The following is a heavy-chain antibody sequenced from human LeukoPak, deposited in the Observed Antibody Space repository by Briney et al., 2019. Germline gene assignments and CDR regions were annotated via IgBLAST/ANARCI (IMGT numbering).Heavy chain of an antibody. CDR2: IIPIFGTA. Sequence: GASVKVSCKASGGTFSSYAISWVRQAPGQGLEWMGGIIPIFGTANYAQKFQGRVTITADESTSTAYMELSSLRSEDTAVYYCARGYRGSGWSPPFDYWGQGTLVTVSS. J-gene: IGHJ4*02. D-gene: IGHD6-19*01. V-gene: IGHV1-69*13. CDR3: ARGYRGSGWSPPFDY. CDR1: GGTFSSYA.